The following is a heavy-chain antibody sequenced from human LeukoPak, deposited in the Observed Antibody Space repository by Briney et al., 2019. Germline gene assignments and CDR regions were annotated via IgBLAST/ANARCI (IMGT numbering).Heavy chain of an antibody. Sequence: GGTLRLSCAASGFTFSSYGMSWVRQAPGKGLEWVSAISGSGGSTYYADSVKGRFTISRDNSKNTLYLQMNSLRAEDTAVYYCTPGSMYQLDYWGQGTLVTVSS. V-gene: IGHV3-23*01. CDR2: ISGSGGST. J-gene: IGHJ4*02. D-gene: IGHD2-2*01. CDR3: TPGSMYQLDY. CDR1: GFTFSSYG.